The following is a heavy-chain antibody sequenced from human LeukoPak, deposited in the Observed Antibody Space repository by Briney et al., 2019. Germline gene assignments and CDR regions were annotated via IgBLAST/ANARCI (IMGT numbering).Heavy chain of an antibody. D-gene: IGHD3-16*01. Sequence: RGGSLRLSCAASGVTFSSNYMSWVRQAPGKGLEWVSVIYSGGSTYYADSVKGRFTISRDNSKNTLYLQMNSLRAEDTAVYYCTDHGGAYWGQGTLVTVSS. CDR2: IYSGGST. CDR3: TDHGGAY. V-gene: IGHV3-53*01. J-gene: IGHJ4*02. CDR1: GVTFSSNY.